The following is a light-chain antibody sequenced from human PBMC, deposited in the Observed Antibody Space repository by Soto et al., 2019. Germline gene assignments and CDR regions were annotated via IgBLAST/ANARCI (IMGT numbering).Light chain of an antibody. CDR3: QQYGASPFT. J-gene: IGKJ3*01. CDR1: RHVYINA. CDR2: GAS. Sequence: VVLTQSPATLSLSPGDRATLSCRASRHVYINALGWYQQKPGRTPTLLIHGASTRATDIPDRFSATGSGTDFSLTISGVEPEDSAVYYCQQYGASPFTFGPGTRLEI. V-gene: IGKV3-20*01.